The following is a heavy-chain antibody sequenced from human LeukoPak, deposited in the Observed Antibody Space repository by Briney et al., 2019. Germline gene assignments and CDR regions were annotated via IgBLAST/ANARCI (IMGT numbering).Heavy chain of an antibody. D-gene: IGHD2-2*01. CDR3: ARDRTYQLLHGFDP. Sequence: GGSLRLSCAASGFTFSSYGMHWVRQAPGKGLGWVAVIWYDGSNKYYADSVKGRFTISRDNSKNTMYLQMNTLRAEDTAVYYCARDRTYQLLHGFDPWGQGTLVTVSS. V-gene: IGHV3-33*01. CDR1: GFTFSSYG. J-gene: IGHJ5*02. CDR2: IWYDGSNK.